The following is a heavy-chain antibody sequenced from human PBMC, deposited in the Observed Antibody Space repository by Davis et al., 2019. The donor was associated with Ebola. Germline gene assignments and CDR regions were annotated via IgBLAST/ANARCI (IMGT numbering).Heavy chain of an antibody. CDR3: ARGTSGAEH. D-gene: IGHD7-27*01. V-gene: IGHV4-39*07. CDR2: IYYTGST. Sequence: GSLRLSCSVSGGSISSTNYYWGWIRQPPGKGLQWIGNIYYTGSTYYDPSLRSRVTISVDTSKNQFSLKLRSVTAADTAVYYCARGTSGAEHWGQGTLATVSS. J-gene: IGHJ4*02. CDR1: GGSISSTNYY.